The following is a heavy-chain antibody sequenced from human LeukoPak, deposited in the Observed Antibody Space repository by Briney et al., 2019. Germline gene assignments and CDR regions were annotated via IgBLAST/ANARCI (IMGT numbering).Heavy chain of an antibody. CDR3: ARANGVAVVPVAFDY. V-gene: IGHV3-30*14. Sequence: GSLRLSCTVSGFTFSNFAIHWVRQAPGKGLEWVATISYDGRDKYYADSVKGRFTISRDNSQNTLYLQMNSLRAEDTALFYCARANGVAVVPVAFDYWGQGTLVTVSS. CDR2: ISYDGRDK. CDR1: GFTFSNFA. D-gene: IGHD2-2*01. J-gene: IGHJ4*02.